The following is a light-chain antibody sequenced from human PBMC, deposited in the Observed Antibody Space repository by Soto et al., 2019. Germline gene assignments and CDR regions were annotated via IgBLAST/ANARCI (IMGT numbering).Light chain of an antibody. CDR1: SSDVGSYNL. CDR2: EGS. V-gene: IGLV2-23*01. J-gene: IGLJ2*01. CDR3: SSYACSSTHVV. Sequence: QSVLTQPASVSGSPGQSITISCTGISSDVGSYNLVSWYQQHPGKAPKVMIYEGSKRPSGVSNRFSGSRPGNTASLTISGLQAEDEAHYYCSSYACSSTHVVFGGWTKLTVL.